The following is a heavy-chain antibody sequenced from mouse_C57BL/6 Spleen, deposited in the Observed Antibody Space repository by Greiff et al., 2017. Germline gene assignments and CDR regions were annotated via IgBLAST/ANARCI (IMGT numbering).Heavy chain of an antibody. V-gene: IGHV1-26*01. Sequence: VQLQQSGPELVKPGASVKISCKASGYTFTDYYMNWVKQSHGKSLEWIGDINPNNGGTSYNQKFKGKATLTVDKSSSTAYMELRSLTSEDSAVYYCATGHDWFAYWGQGTLVTVSA. D-gene: IGHD4-1*01. CDR2: INPNNGGT. J-gene: IGHJ3*01. CDR3: ATGHDWFAY. CDR1: GYTFTDYY.